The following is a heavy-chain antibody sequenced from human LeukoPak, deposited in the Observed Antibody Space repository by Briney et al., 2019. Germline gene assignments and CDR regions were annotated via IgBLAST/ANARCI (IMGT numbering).Heavy chain of an antibody. D-gene: IGHD3-22*01. CDR3: ATVVVITRSFDY. CDR1: GFTFSSYA. Sequence: GGSLRLSCAASGFTFSSYAMSWVRQAPGKGLEWVSAISGSGGSTYYADSVKGRFTIPRDNSKNTLYLQMNSLRAEDTAVYYCATVVVITRSFDYWGQGTLVTVSS. J-gene: IGHJ4*02. CDR2: ISGSGGST. V-gene: IGHV3-23*01.